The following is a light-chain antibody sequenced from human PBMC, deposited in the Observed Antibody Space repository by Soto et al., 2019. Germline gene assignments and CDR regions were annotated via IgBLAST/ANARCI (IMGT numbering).Light chain of an antibody. V-gene: IGKV3-15*01. CDR3: QQYNNWPRT. CDR1: QSVSSN. Sequence: IVMTQPPATLAVSPGERATLSCRASQSVSSNLAWYQQKPGQAPRLLIYGASTRATGVPARFSGSGSGTEFTLTISSLQSEDFAVYYCQQYNNWPRTFGQGTRLEIK. CDR2: GAS. J-gene: IGKJ5*01.